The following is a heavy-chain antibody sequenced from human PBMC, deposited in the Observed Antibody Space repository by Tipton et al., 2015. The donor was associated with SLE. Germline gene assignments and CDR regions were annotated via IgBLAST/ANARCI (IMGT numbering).Heavy chain of an antibody. J-gene: IGHJ4*02. CDR3: ARAPDSSSFP. Sequence: GSLRLSCAASGFTFSSYSMNWVRQAPGKGLEWVSSISSSSSYIYYADSVKGRFTISRDNAKNSLYLQMNSLRSDDTAVYYCARAPDSSSFPWGQGTLVTVSS. D-gene: IGHD6-13*01. CDR2: ISSSSSYI. CDR1: GFTFSSYS. V-gene: IGHV3-21*04.